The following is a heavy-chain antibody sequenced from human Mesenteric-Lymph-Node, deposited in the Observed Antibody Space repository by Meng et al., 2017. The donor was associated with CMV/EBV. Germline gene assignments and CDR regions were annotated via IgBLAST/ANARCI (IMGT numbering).Heavy chain of an antibody. V-gene: IGHV3-48*04. Sequence: GGSLRLSCTASGFSLSIYSMNWVRQAPGKGLEWVAYIGTDFTKYYADSLAGRFTVSRDDAKNSLYLQVNSLRGEDTAVYFCVRDPVVSGLDVWGQGTAVTVSS. D-gene: IGHD5/OR15-5a*01. J-gene: IGHJ6*02. CDR2: IGTDFTK. CDR1: GFSLSIYS. CDR3: VRDPVVSGLDV.